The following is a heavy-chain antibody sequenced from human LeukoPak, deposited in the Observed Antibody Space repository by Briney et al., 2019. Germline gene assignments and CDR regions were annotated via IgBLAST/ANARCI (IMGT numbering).Heavy chain of an antibody. Sequence: TSETLSLTCTVSGGSISSGGYYWSWIRQHPGKGLEWIGYIYYSGSTYYNPSLKSRVTIPVDTSKNQFSLKLSSVTAADTAVYYCARAKSPITMVRGAHFDYWGQGTLVTVSS. CDR2: IYYSGST. D-gene: IGHD3-10*01. CDR3: ARAKSPITMVRGAHFDY. CDR1: GGSISSGGYY. J-gene: IGHJ4*02. V-gene: IGHV4-31*03.